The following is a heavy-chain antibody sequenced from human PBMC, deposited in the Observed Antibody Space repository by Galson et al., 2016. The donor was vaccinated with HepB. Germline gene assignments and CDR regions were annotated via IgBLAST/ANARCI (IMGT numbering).Heavy chain of an antibody. D-gene: IGHD6-13*01. CDR1: GFTSRNYW. J-gene: IGHJ4*02. Sequence: SLRLSCAASGFTSRNYWMHWVRQVPREGLVWVARINSDGSGIYYADSVKGRFTISRDNAKNTLYLQMNSLRVEDTAVYFCARSFDAAGSRSLNHWGQGTLVTVSS. CDR3: ARSFDAAGSRSLNH. CDR2: INSDGSGI. V-gene: IGHV3-74*01.